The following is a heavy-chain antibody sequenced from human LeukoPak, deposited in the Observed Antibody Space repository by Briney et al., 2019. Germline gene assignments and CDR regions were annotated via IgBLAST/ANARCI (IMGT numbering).Heavy chain of an antibody. CDR2: ISSNGGST. CDR3: ARVAGEMATIFRWFDP. J-gene: IGHJ5*02. V-gene: IGHV3-64*01. D-gene: IGHD5-24*01. CDR1: GFTFSSYA. Sequence: PGGSLRLSCAASGFTFSSYAMHWVRQAPGKGLEYVSAISSNGGSTYYANSVKGRFTISRDNSKNTLYLQMGSLRAEDMAVYYCARVAGEMATIFRWFDPWGQGTLVTVSS.